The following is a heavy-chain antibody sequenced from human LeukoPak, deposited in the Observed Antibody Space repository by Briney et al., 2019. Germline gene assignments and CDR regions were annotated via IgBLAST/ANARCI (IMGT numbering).Heavy chain of an antibody. CDR3: ARRGIGDLWFGEFNWFDP. CDR2: IYYSGST. V-gene: IGHV4-59*08. D-gene: IGHD3-10*01. CDR1: GGSISSYY. J-gene: IGHJ5*02. Sequence: SETLSLTCTVSGGSISSYYWSWIRQPPGKGLEWIGYIYYSGSTNYNPSLKSRVTISVDTSKNQFSLKLSSVTAADTAVYYCARRGIGDLWFGEFNWFDPWGQGTLVTVSS.